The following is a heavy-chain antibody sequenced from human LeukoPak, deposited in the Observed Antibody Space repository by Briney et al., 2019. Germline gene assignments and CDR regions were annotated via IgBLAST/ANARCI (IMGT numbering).Heavy chain of an antibody. CDR2: VIPIFGTA. D-gene: IGHD2-2*01. V-gene: IGHV1-69*13. Sequence: GASVKVSCKASGGTFSNYAISWVRQAPGQGLEWMGRVIPIFGTANYAQKFQGRVTITADESTSTAYMELSSLRSEDTAVYYCARETLVVPAAISYFDYWGQGTLVTVSS. CDR1: GGTFSNYA. J-gene: IGHJ4*02. CDR3: ARETLVVPAAISYFDY.